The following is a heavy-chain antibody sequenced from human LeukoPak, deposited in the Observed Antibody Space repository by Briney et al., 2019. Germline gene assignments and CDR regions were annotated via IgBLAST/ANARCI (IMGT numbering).Heavy chain of an antibody. D-gene: IGHD3-3*01. J-gene: IGHJ6*02. V-gene: IGHV4-34*01. CDR1: GGSFSGYY. CDR2: INHSGST. Sequence: SETLSLTCAVYGGSFSGYYWSWIRQPPGKGLEWIGKINHSGSTNYNPSLKSRVTISVDTSKNQFSLKLSSVTAADTAVYYCARANYDFWSGYSYSYGMDVWGQGTTVTVSS. CDR3: ARANYDFWSGYSYSYGMDV.